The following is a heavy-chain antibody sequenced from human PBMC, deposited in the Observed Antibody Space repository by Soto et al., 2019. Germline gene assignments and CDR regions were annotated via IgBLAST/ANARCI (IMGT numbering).Heavy chain of an antibody. V-gene: IGHV1-69*01. J-gene: IGHJ4*02. CDR2: VIPVFNTS. CDR1: GGAFGRYS. D-gene: IGHD4-17*01. Sequence: QVQLEQSGPEVKRPGTSVKVSCKASGGAFGRYSVSWVRQAPGQELEWIGGVIPVFNTSNYSLKFQGRVAISADESTSTVFMELRSLRSEDTALYYCARGDEMTAVTIFEYWGQGTLVTVSS. CDR3: ARGDEMTAVTIFEY.